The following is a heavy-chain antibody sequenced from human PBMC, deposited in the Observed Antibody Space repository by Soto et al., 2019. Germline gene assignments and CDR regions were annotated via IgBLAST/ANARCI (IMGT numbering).Heavy chain of an antibody. CDR2: IYWDDDK. J-gene: IGHJ1*01. CDR3: ALLTYYYDSSGYYSSAEYFQH. V-gene: IGHV2-5*02. D-gene: IGHD3-22*01. CDR1: GFSLSTSGVG. Sequence: QITLKESGPTLVKPTQTLTLTCTFSGFSLSTSGVGVGWIRQPPGKALEWLALIYWDDDKRYSPSLKSRLTITKDTSKNQVVLTMTNIDPVDTATYYCALLTYYYDSSGYYSSAEYFQHWGQGTLVTVSS.